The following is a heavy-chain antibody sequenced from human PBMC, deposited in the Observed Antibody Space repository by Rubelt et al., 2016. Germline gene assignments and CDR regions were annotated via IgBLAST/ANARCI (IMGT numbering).Heavy chain of an antibody. CDR3: ASRYWAGGSCYFYPEYHLDY. CDR2: INKSGAT. Sequence: QVQLQQWGAGLLKPSETLSLSCGVYGGSFSNYYWTWIRQPPGKGLEWIGDINKSGATNYNPSLKSRVTISVETSKNQFPLRRSSLTAADTAVYYCASRYWAGGSCYFYPEYHLDYWGQGTLVTVSS. V-gene: IGHV4-34*01. CDR1: GGSFSNYY. J-gene: IGHJ4*02. D-gene: IGHD2-15*01.